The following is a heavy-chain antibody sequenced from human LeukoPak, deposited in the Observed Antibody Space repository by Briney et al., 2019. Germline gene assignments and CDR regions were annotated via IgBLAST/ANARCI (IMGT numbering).Heavy chain of an antibody. D-gene: IGHD4-17*01. Sequence: SETLSLTCTVSGGSISSYYWSWIRQPPGKGLEWIGYIYYSGSTNYNLSLKSRVTISVDTSKNQFSLKLSSVTAADTAVYYCAGAPDYGDYYYYYGMDVWGQGTTVTVSS. V-gene: IGHV4-59*01. CDR3: AGAPDYGDYYYYYGMDV. J-gene: IGHJ6*02. CDR1: GGSISSYY. CDR2: IYYSGST.